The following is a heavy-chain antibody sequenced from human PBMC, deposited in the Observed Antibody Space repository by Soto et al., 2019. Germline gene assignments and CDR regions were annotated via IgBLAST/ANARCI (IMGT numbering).Heavy chain of an antibody. CDR1: GGSVSSSSYY. CDR2: FYYSGST. D-gene: IGHD3-10*01. Sequence: PSETLSLTCTVSGGSVSSSSYYWGWIRQPPGKGLEWIGSFYYSGSTYYNPSLKGRVTISVDTSKNQFSLKLSSVTAADTAVYYCARGASLWLGGWFDPWGQGTLVTVSS. CDR3: ARGASLWLGGWFDP. J-gene: IGHJ5*02. V-gene: IGHV4-39*07.